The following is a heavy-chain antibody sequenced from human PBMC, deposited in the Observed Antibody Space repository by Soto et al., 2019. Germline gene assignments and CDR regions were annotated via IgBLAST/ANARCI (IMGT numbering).Heavy chain of an antibody. Sequence: SGATLVNPTETLTLTCTLSGFSLSTNGMCVTWIRQPPGKALEWLARIDWDDDKYYSTSLRTGLTISKDTSKNQVVLKVTDMDPVDTAIYYCAFGSATLDYWGQGALVTVYS. J-gene: IGHJ4*02. CDR2: IDWDDDK. V-gene: IGHV2-70*11. D-gene: IGHD1-26*01. CDR3: AFGSATLDY. CDR1: GFSLSTNGMC.